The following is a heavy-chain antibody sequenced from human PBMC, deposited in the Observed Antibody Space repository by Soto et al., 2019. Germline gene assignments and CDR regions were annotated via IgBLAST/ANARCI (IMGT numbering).Heavy chain of an antibody. J-gene: IGHJ4*02. V-gene: IGHV4-31*03. Sequence: SETLSLTCTVSGGSISSGGYYWSWIRQHPGKGLEWIGYIYYSGSTYYNPSLKSRVTISVDTSKNQFSLKLSSVTAADTAVYYCAGGFWSGYPAQYYFDYWGQGTLVTVSS. D-gene: IGHD3-3*01. CDR1: GGSISSGGYY. CDR3: AGGFWSGYPAQYYFDY. CDR2: IYYSGST.